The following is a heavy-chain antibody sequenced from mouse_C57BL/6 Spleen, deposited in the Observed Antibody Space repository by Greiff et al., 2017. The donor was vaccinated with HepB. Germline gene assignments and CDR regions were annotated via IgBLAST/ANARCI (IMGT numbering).Heavy chain of an antibody. V-gene: IGHV1-55*01. D-gene: IGHD2-5*01. Sequence: VQLQQPGAELVKPGASVKMSCKASGYTFISYWMTWVKQRPGQGLEWIGYIYPDSGSTNYNEKFKSKATLTVDTSSSTAYMQLSSLTSEDSAVYFCARGSYSNYYFDYWGQGTTLTVSS. CDR2: IYPDSGST. CDR3: ARGSYSNYYFDY. CDR1: GYTFISYW. J-gene: IGHJ2*01.